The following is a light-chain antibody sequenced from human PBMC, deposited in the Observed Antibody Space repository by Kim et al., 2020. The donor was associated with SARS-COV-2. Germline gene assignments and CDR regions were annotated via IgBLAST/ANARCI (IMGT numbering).Light chain of an antibody. CDR1: QDISSY. CDR3: QQLNSYPMT. CDR2: AAS. J-gene: IGKJ5*01. Sequence: IQLTQSPSSLSASVGDRVTITCRASQDISSYLAWYQQKPGKAPNLLIYAASTLQSGVPSRFSGSGSGTDFTLTISSLQPEDFATYYRQQLNSYPMTFGQGTRVEIK. V-gene: IGKV1-9*01.